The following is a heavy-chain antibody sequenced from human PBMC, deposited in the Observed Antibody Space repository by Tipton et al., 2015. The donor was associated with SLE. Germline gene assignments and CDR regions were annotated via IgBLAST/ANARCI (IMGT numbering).Heavy chain of an antibody. J-gene: IGHJ4*02. CDR3: TRGASGSTGY. V-gene: IGHV3-49*04. CDR2: IRSKAYGGTT. CDR1: GFTFGDYA. Sequence: SLRLSCTASGFTFGDYAMSWVRQAPGKGLEGVGFIRSKAYGGTTEYAASVKGRFTISRDDSKSIAYLQMNSLKTEDTAVYYCTRGASGSTGYWGQGTLVTVSS. D-gene: IGHD1-26*01.